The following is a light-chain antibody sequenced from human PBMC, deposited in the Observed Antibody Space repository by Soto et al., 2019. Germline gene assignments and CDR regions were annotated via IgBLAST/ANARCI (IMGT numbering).Light chain of an antibody. CDR2: DVS. CDR1: TNDVVAYNY. CDR3: CSYAGSYTGV. J-gene: IGLJ3*02. Sequence: QSALTQPRSVSGSPGQSVTISCSGTTNDVVAYNYVSWYQHHPGRAPRLLIFDVSRRPSGVPDRFSASKSGNTASLTISGLQAEDEADYYCCSYAGSYTGVFGGGTKVTVL. V-gene: IGLV2-11*01.